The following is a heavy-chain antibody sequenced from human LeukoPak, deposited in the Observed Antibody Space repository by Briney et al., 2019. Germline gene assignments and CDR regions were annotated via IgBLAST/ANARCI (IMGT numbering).Heavy chain of an antibody. CDR3: AKTRRDGYYYAHYFDY. J-gene: IGHJ4*02. CDR2: ISGSGGST. CDR1: GFTFSSYV. V-gene: IGHV3-23*01. Sequence: GGSLRLSCAASGFTFSSYVMSWVRQAPGKGLEWVSAISGSGGSTYYADSVKGRFTISRDNSKNTLYLQMNSLRAEDTAVYYCAKTRRDGYYYAHYFDYWGQGTLVTVSS. D-gene: IGHD3-22*01.